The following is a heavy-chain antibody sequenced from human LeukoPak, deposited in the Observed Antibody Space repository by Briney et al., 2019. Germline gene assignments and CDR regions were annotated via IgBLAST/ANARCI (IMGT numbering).Heavy chain of an antibody. CDR2: IYPGDSDT. J-gene: IGHJ4*02. D-gene: IGHD4-17*01. CDR3: ETRLSLRPPFDY. Sequence: KCGGSLKISCTCSGYSFTSYWIGGVGHVPGKGLEWRGIIYPGDSDTRCSPSFQGQVTISADKSISTEYLQWSSLKASDTAMYSCETRLSLRPPFDYWGQGTLVTVSS. V-gene: IGHV5-51*01. CDR1: GYSFTSYW.